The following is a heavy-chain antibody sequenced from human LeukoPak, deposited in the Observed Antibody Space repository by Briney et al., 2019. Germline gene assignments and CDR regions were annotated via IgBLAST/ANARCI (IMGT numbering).Heavy chain of an antibody. D-gene: IGHD3-22*01. Sequence: GGSLRLSCAASGFSFSTYTMNWVRQAPGKGLEWVSSISPGSTYTHYTDSVKGRFTISRDNARNSLFLQMNSMRAEDTAIYYCARAYDITSSFDYWGQGTLVTASS. V-gene: IGHV3-21*01. CDR3: ARAYDITSSFDY. J-gene: IGHJ4*02. CDR1: GFSFSTYT. CDR2: ISPGSTYT.